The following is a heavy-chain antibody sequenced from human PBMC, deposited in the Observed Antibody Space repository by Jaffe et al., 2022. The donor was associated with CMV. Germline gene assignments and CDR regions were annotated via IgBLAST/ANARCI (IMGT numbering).Heavy chain of an antibody. Sequence: QVQLVESGGGLVKPGGSLRLSCAASGFTFSDYYMSWIRQAPGKGLEWVSYISSSSSYTNYADSVKGRFTISRDNAKNSLYLQMNSLRAEDTAVYYCARSAAVAAGYYYYMDVWGKGTTVTVSS. J-gene: IGHJ6*03. CDR2: ISSSSSYT. CDR3: ARSAAVAAGYYYYMDV. D-gene: IGHD6-19*01. CDR1: GFTFSDYY. V-gene: IGHV3-11*06.